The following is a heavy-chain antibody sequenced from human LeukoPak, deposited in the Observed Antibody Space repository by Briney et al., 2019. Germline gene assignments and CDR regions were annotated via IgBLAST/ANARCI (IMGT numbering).Heavy chain of an antibody. J-gene: IGHJ4*02. D-gene: IGHD6-19*01. Sequence: SETLSLTCAVSGGSISTNNWWSWVRQPPGKGLEWIGEIYHGGSTNYNPSLKSRVTISVDKSKNQFSLNLSSVTAADTAIYYCARKRSVAGTGPFDYWGQGTLVTVSS. V-gene: IGHV4-4*02. CDR2: IYHGGST. CDR3: ARKRSVAGTGPFDY. CDR1: GGSISTNNW.